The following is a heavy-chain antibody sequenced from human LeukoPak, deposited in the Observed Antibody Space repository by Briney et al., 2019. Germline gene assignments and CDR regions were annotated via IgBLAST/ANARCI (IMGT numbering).Heavy chain of an antibody. J-gene: IGHJ6*03. CDR1: GGTFTSYA. V-gene: IGHV1-69*06. CDR3: ARAPLARPDYYYYYMDV. CDR2: IIPIFGTA. Sequence: SVKVSCKASGGTFTSYAISWVRQAPGQGLEWMGGIIPIFGTANYAQKFQGRVTITADKSTSTAYMELSSLRSEDTAVYYCARAPLARPDYYYYYMDVWGKGTTVTVSS. D-gene: IGHD6-6*01.